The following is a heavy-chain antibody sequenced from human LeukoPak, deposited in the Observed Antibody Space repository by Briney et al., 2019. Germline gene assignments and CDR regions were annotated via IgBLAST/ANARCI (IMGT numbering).Heavy chain of an antibody. J-gene: IGHJ4*02. D-gene: IGHD3-10*01. CDR3: SRQPGTSLDY. Sequence: GKSLKISCKASGYSFTSYWIGWVRQLPGKGLEWMGIIYPRDSDITYSPSFQGQVTISVDKSISTAYLQWSSLKASDTAMYYCSRQPGTSLDYWGLGTLGTVSS. V-gene: IGHV5-51*01. CDR2: IYPRDSDI. CDR1: GYSFTSYW.